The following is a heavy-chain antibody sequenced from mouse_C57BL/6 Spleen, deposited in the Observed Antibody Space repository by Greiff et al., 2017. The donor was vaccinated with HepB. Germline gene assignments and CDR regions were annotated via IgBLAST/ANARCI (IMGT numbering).Heavy chain of an antibody. CDR1: GFTFSSYA. Sequence: EVKLMESGGGLVKPGGSLKLSCAASGFTFSSYAMSWVRQTPEKRLEWVATISDGGSYTYYPDNVKGRFTISRDNAKNNLYLQMSHLKSEDTAMYYCAREDYSKGGYFDVWGTGTTVTVSS. J-gene: IGHJ1*03. CDR3: AREDYSKGGYFDV. CDR2: ISDGGSYT. D-gene: IGHD2-5*01. V-gene: IGHV5-4*01.